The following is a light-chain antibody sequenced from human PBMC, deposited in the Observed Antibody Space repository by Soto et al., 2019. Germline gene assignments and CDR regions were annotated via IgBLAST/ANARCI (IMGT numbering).Light chain of an antibody. CDR2: EVS. CDR3: SSNAGSNAV. CDR1: SSDVGGYNY. J-gene: IGLJ2*01. Sequence: QSALTQPPAASGSPGQSVTMSCTGTSSDVGGYNYVSWYQQHPGKAPKLLIYEVSKRPSGVPDRFSGSKSGNTASLTVSGLQPEDEADYYCSSNAGSNAVFGGGTKLTVL. V-gene: IGLV2-8*01.